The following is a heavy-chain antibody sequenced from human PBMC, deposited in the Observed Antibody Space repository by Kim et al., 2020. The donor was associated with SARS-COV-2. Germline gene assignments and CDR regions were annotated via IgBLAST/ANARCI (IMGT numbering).Heavy chain of an antibody. D-gene: IGHD3-22*01. V-gene: IGHV3-48*03. J-gene: IGHJ4*01. Sequence: SVEGSFTISRDDTKNSAYLQMNSLRTEDTAVYYCARGPGYYDSYCYDFDHWGQGTLVTVSS. CDR3: ARGPGYYDSYCYDFDH.